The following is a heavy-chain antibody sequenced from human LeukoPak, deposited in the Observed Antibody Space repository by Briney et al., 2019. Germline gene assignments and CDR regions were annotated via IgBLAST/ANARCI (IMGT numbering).Heavy chain of an antibody. V-gene: IGHV1-8*01. D-gene: IGHD6-13*01. Sequence: GASVKVSCKASGCTFTSYDINWVRQAAGQGLEWMGWMNPNSGNTGYAQKFQGRVTMTRNTSISTAYMELSSLRSEDTAVYYCARGAYSSSWYYYYYGMDVWGQGTTVTVSS. CDR3: ARGAYSSSWYYYYYGMDV. CDR2: MNPNSGNT. CDR1: GCTFTSYD. J-gene: IGHJ6*02.